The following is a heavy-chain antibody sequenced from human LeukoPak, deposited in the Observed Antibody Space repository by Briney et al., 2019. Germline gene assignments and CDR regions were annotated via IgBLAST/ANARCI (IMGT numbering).Heavy chain of an antibody. V-gene: IGHV3-7*01. CDR2: IKQDGGEK. Sequence: GGSLRLSCAASGFTLSNYWMSWVRQAPGKGLEWVANIKQDGGEKYYVDSVKGRFTISRDNAKNSLYLQMNSLRAEDTAVYYCARDQSSSGWYRPRGFYYYYMDVWGKGTTVTVSS. CDR3: ARDQSSSGWYRPRGFYYYYMDV. CDR1: GFTLSNYW. J-gene: IGHJ6*03. D-gene: IGHD6-19*01.